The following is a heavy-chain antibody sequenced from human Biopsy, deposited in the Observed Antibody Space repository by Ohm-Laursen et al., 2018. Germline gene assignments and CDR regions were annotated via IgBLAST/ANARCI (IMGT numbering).Heavy chain of an antibody. Sequence: RSLRLSCAASGFTFSNFGIHWVRQAPGQGLEWVAVIWYDGSIKYYADSVKGRFTISRDNSKNTLYLQMNSLRAEDTAVYYCARRLTTSFGMDVWGQGTTVTVSS. J-gene: IGHJ6*02. CDR2: IWYDGSIK. CDR1: GFTFSNFG. D-gene: IGHD4/OR15-4a*01. V-gene: IGHV3-33*01. CDR3: ARRLTTSFGMDV.